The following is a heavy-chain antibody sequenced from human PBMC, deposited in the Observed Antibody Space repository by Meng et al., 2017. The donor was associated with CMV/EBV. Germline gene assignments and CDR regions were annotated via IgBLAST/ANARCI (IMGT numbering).Heavy chain of an antibody. J-gene: IGHJ5*02. V-gene: IGHV3-43D*03. CDR3: AKGGDGYNS. CDR2: ISWDGGSI. CDR1: GFYFDDYG. D-gene: IGHD5-24*01. Sequence: VQLGESGGVVVHTGTCLRRSCTGSGFYFDDYGMHWVHQAAWNGREWVSLISWDGGSIYYADSVKGQFTISRDNSKISLYLQMNRLMAEDTALYYCAKGGDGYNSWGQGTLVTVSS.